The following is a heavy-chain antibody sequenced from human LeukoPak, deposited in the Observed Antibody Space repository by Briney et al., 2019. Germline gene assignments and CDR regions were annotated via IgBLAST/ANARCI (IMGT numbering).Heavy chain of an antibody. CDR1: GGSFSDYY. CDR3: ARPKCQILRYCTSGGTSDNVNWFDP. V-gene: IGHV4-34*04. D-gene: IGHD2-8*01. Sequence: SETLSLTCAVYGGSFSDYYWSWIRQAPGKGLEWIGEINGSGSTHNNPSPKSGDTILADSTKNHFCLTLTSMTTADTAMYYGARPKCQILRYCTSGGTSDNVNWFDPWGQGTLVTVSS. J-gene: IGHJ5*02. CDR2: INGSGST.